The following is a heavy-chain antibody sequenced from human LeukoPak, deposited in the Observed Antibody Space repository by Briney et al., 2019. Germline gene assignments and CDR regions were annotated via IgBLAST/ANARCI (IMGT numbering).Heavy chain of an antibody. J-gene: IGHJ5*02. CDR3: ARDEARYSSGYYPNWFDP. V-gene: IGHV1-18*04. CDR2: ISGYNGYT. Sequence: ASVKVSCKSSGYTFTSYYMYWVRQAPGQGLEWMGWISGYNGYTHYAHNLQGRVTMTTDTSTSTAYMELRSLRSDDTAVYYCARDEARYSSGYYPNWFDPWGQGTLVTVSS. D-gene: IGHD3-22*01. CDR1: GYTFTSYY.